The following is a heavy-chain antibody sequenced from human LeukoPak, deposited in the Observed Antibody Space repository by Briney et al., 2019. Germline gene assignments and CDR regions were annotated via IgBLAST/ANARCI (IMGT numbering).Heavy chain of an antibody. CDR3: ARDQIAVANSYWYFDL. D-gene: IGHD6-19*01. CDR1: GGSISSYY. CDR2: IYTSGST. J-gene: IGHJ2*01. V-gene: IGHV4-4*07. Sequence: SETLSLTCTVSGGSISSYYWSWIRQPAGKGLEWIGRIYTSGSTNYNPSLKSRVTMSVDTSKNQFSLKLSSVTAADTAVYYCARDQIAVANSYWYFDLWGRGTLVTVSS.